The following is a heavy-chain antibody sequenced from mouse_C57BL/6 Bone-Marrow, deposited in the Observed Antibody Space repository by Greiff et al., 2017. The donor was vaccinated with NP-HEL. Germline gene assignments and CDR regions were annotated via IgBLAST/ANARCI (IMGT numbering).Heavy chain of an antibody. Sequence: VQLQQSGAELVKPGASVKLSCKASGYTFTSYWMLWVKQRPGQGLEWIGMIHPNSGSTNYNEKFKSKATLTVDKSSSTAYMQLSSLTSEDSAVYYCARGGCYYAMDYWGQGTSVTVSS. J-gene: IGHJ4*01. D-gene: IGHD3-3*01. V-gene: IGHV1-64*01. CDR1: GYTFTSYW. CDR3: ARGGCYYAMDY. CDR2: IHPNSGST.